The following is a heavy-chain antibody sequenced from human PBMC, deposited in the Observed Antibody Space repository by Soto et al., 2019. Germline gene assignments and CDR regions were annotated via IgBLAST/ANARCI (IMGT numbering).Heavy chain of an antibody. Sequence: QVQLQESGPGLVKPSGTLSLTCAVSGGSISSSNWWSWVRQPPGKGLEWIGEIYHSGSTNYNPSLKGRVTISVDKSKNQFSLKLSSVTAADTAVYYCARKGPSSYYYDSSGYLYYFDYWGQGTLVTVSS. CDR1: GGSISSSNW. D-gene: IGHD3-22*01. CDR2: IYHSGST. CDR3: ARKGPSSYYYDSSGYLYYFDY. V-gene: IGHV4-4*02. J-gene: IGHJ4*02.